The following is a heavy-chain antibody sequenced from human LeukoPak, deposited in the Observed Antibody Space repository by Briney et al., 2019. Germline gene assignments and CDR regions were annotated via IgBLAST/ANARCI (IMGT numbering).Heavy chain of an antibody. D-gene: IGHD4-17*01. Sequence: SETLSLTCTVSGGSISSGGYYWSWIRQHPGTGLEWIGYIYYSGSTYYNPSLKSRVTISVDTSKNQFSLKLSSVTAADTAVYYCARGHYGDYVEAALDYWGQGTLVTVSS. CDR2: IYYSGST. CDR3: ARGHYGDYVEAALDY. J-gene: IGHJ4*02. CDR1: GGSISSGGYY. V-gene: IGHV4-31*03.